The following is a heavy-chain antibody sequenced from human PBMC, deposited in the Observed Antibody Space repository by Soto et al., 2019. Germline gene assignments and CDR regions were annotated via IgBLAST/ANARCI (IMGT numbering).Heavy chain of an antibody. J-gene: IGHJ4*02. CDR1: GGSITSGGFS. V-gene: IGHV4-30-2*01. CDR2: IHQRGSV. CDR3: ARSTHFYGSSGYSYYFDC. D-gene: IGHD3-22*01. Sequence: SETLSLTCAVSGGSITSGGFSWSWFRQPPGKGLEWIGHIHQRGSVYYNPSLKSRVTISVDRAKNQFSLRLSSVTAADTAVYYCARSTHFYGSSGYSYYFDCWGQGTQVTVSS.